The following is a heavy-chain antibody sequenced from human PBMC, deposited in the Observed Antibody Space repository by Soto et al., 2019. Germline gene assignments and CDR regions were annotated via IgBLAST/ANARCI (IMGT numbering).Heavy chain of an antibody. Sequence: ASVKVSCKASGYTFTSYGISWVRQAPGQGLEWMGWISAYNGNTNYAQKLQGRVTMTTDTSTSTAYMELRSLRSDDTAVYYCARAHQYYYGSGANWFDPWGQGTLVTVSS. D-gene: IGHD3-10*01. J-gene: IGHJ5*02. V-gene: IGHV1-18*01. CDR2: ISAYNGNT. CDR3: ARAHQYYYGSGANWFDP. CDR1: GYTFTSYG.